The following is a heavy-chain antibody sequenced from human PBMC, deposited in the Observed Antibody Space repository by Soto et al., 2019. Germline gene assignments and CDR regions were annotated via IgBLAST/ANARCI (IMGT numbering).Heavy chain of an antibody. J-gene: IGHJ4*02. CDR3: ARDREDSSGWYSSPYFDY. Sequence: QVQLVQSGAEVKKPGASVKVSCKASGYTFTSYGISWVRQAPGQGLEWMGWISAYNGNTNYAQKLQGRVTLTTDTSTSTAYMELRRLRSDDTAVYYCARDREDSSGWYSSPYFDYCVQVTLVTVSA. V-gene: IGHV1-18*01. D-gene: IGHD6-19*01. CDR2: ISAYNGNT. CDR1: GYTFTSYG.